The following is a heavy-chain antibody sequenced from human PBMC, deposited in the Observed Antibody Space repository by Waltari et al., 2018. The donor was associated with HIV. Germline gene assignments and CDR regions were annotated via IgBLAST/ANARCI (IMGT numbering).Heavy chain of an antibody. V-gene: IGHV3-74*01. J-gene: IGHJ5*02. D-gene: IGHD3-10*01. CDR3: ARAYYDSGSNWFDP. Sequence: QLVESGGGLVQPGGSLRLSCAASTFTFPRYWMHWVRQAPGKGLVCVSRINSDGSSTSYADSVKGRFTISRDNAKNTLYLQMNSLKVEDTAVYYCARAYYDSGSNWFDPWGQGTLVTVSS. CDR2: INSDGSST. CDR1: TFTFPRYW.